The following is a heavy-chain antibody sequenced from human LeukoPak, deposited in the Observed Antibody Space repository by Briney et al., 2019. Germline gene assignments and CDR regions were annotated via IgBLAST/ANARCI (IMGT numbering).Heavy chain of an antibody. Sequence: GGSLRLSCAASGFTFSSYTMNWVRQAPGKGLEWVSLISSSSYIFYADPVKGRFTISRDNAKKSLYLQMNSLRAEDTAVYYCARPLSGTTDFDYWGQGTLVTVSS. CDR1: GFTFSSYT. J-gene: IGHJ4*02. V-gene: IGHV3-21*01. CDR2: ISSSSYI. CDR3: ARPLSGTTDFDY. D-gene: IGHD1-20*01.